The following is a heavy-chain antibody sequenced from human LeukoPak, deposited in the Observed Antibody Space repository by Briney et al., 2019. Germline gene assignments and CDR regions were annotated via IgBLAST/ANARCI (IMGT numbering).Heavy chain of an antibody. D-gene: IGHD1-7*01. CDR1: GGSFSGYY. Sequence: SETLSLTCAVYGGSFSGYYWSWIRQPPGKGLEWIGSIYHSGSTYYNPSLKSRVTISVDTSKNQFSLKLSSVTAADTAVYYCARLALELRSVSPTFDYWGQGTLVTVSS. J-gene: IGHJ4*02. CDR2: IYHSGST. V-gene: IGHV4-34*01. CDR3: ARLALELRSVSPTFDY.